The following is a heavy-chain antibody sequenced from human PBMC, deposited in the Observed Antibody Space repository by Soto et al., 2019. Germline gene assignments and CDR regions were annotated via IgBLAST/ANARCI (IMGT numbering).Heavy chain of an antibody. D-gene: IGHD1-1*01. V-gene: IGHV1-3*01. Sequence: ASVKVSCKASGYTFTSYAMHWVRQAPGQRLEWMGWINAGNGNTKYSQKFQGRVTITRDTSASTAYMELSSLRSEDTAVYYCASVRTTTRYYYYGMDVWAQRTTVTVSS. CDR3: ASVRTTTRYYYYGMDV. CDR2: INAGNGNT. CDR1: GYTFTSYA. J-gene: IGHJ6*02.